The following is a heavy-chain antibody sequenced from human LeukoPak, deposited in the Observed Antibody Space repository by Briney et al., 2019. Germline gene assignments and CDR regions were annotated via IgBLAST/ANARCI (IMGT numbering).Heavy chain of an antibody. CDR3: ARGRGDEWELLRSQHAFDI. CDR2: IIPMSGTA. D-gene: IGHD1-26*01. V-gene: IGHV1-69*05. J-gene: IGHJ3*02. Sequence: ASVKVSCKASGGTFSSYAISWVRQAPGQGLEWMGTIIPMSGTANYAQKFQGRVTITTDESMSTAYMELSSLRSEDTAVYYRARGRGDEWELLRSQHAFDIWGHGTMVTVSS. CDR1: GGTFSSYA.